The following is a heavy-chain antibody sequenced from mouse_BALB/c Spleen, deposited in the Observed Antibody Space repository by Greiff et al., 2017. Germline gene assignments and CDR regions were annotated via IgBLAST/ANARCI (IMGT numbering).Heavy chain of an antibody. CDR1: GYSITSDYA. D-gene: IGHD1-1*01. Sequence: EVKLMESGPGLVKPSQSLSLTCTVTGYSITSDYAWNWIRQFPGNKLEWMGYISYSGSTSYNPSLKSRISITRDTSKNQFFLQLNSVTTEDTATYYCARWVITTVVLDYWGQGTTLTVSS. J-gene: IGHJ2*01. V-gene: IGHV3-2*02. CDR3: ARWVITTVVLDY. CDR2: ISYSGST.